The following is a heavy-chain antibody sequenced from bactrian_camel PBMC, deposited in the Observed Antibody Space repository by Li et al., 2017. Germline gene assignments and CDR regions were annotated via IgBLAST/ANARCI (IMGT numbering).Heavy chain of an antibody. CDR2: VVSTGATA. Sequence: VQLVESGGGLVQPGGSLKLSCAASGFSFSTNDMSWVRQAPGKGLEWVAVVVSTGATASYTDSVKGRFTISRDNATNTVYLQMNSLKPEDTAVYYCVSLVGRPLVHQGTQVTVS. D-gene: IGHD2*01. V-gene: IGHV3S40*01. J-gene: IGHJ4*01. CDR1: GFSFSTND.